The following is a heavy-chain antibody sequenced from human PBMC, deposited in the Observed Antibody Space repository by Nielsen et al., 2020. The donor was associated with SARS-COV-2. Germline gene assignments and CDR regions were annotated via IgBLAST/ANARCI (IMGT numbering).Heavy chain of an antibody. Sequence: WLRQPPGKGLEWIGYIYYSGSTYYNPSLKSRVTISVDTSKNQFSLKLSSVTAADTAVYYCARGPLTYYYGSGSYPNWFDPWGQGTLVTVSS. CDR3: ARGPLTYYYGSGSYPNWFDP. CDR2: IYYSGST. D-gene: IGHD3-10*01. V-gene: IGHV4-28*03. J-gene: IGHJ5*02.